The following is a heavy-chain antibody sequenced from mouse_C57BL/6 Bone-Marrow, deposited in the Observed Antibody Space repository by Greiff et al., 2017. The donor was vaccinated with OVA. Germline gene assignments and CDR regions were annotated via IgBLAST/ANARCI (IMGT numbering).Heavy chain of an antibody. CDR1: GYTFTSYG. Sequence: VQLQESGAELARPGASVKLSCKASGYTFTSYGISWVKQRTGQGLEWIGEIYPRSGNTYYNEKFKGKATLTADKSSSTAYMELRSLTSEDSAVYFCARRDDGFAYWGQGTLVTVSA. D-gene: IGHD2-3*01. J-gene: IGHJ3*01. CDR3: ARRDDGFAY. V-gene: IGHV1-81*01. CDR2: IYPRSGNT.